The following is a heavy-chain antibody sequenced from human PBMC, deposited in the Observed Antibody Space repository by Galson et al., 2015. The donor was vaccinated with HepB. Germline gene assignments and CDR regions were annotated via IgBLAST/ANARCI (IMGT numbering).Heavy chain of an antibody. V-gene: IGHV3-15*05. Sequence: SLRLSCAISGLTFSDAWMSWVRQAPGKGLEWVGRIRSKADGGVTDYPASVKGRFTISRDDSKSTIYLQMDSLKIEDTAVYYCTTAPRRYDPGKHYNEVSYWGQGAQVTVSS. CDR2: IRSKADGGVT. CDR1: GLTFSDAW. CDR3: TTAPRRYDPGKHYNEVSY. J-gene: IGHJ4*02. D-gene: IGHD3-10*01.